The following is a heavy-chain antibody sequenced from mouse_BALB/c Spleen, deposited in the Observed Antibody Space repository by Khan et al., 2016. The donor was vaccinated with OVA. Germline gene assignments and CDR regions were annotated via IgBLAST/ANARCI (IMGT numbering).Heavy chain of an antibody. CDR2: INPSTGDT. V-gene: IGHV1-4*01. CDR1: GYTFTSYG. Sequence: QMQLVESGAELAKPGASVKMSCKASGYTFTSYGMNWVKQRPGQGLEWIGYINPSTGDTEYNQRFKDKVTLTADNSSSTAYMQMNNLTSEESAIYYCARHGSSSAWLTYWGQGTLVTVSA. CDR3: ARHGSSSAWLTY. J-gene: IGHJ3*01. D-gene: IGHD1-1*01.